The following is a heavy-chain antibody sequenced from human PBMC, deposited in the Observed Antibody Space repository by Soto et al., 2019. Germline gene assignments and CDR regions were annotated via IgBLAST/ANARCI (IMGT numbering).Heavy chain of an antibody. J-gene: IGHJ5*02. CDR3: ARGRYWSGTSCYTNPWFDP. V-gene: IGHV3-30-3*01. D-gene: IGHD2-2*02. CDR2: ISYDGSNK. Sequence: QVQLLESGGGVVQPGKSLRLSCAASGFTFSSYAMHWVRQAPGKGLEWVALISYDGSNKYDADSVKGRFTISRDNSKNTRYLQMNSLRPEYKAVYYCARGRYWSGTSCYTNPWFDPWGQGTLVTVSS. CDR1: GFTFSSYA.